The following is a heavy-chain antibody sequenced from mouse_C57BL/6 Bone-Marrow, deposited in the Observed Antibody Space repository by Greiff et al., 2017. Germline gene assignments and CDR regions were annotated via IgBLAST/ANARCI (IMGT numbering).Heavy chain of an antibody. D-gene: IGHD5-1*01. CDR1: GFTFSSYG. CDR2: ISSGGSYT. CDR3: ARRGYLLDY. J-gene: IGHJ2*01. V-gene: IGHV5-6*01. Sequence: EVQLVESGGDLVKPGGSLKLSCAASGFTFSSYGMSWVRQTPDKRLEWVATISSGGSYTYYPDSVKGRFPISRDNAKNTLYLQMSRLKSEDTAMYYCARRGYLLDYWGQGTTLTVSS.